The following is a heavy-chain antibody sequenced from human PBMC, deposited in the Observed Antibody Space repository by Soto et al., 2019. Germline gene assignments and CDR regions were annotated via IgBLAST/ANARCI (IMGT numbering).Heavy chain of an antibody. J-gene: IGHJ6*03. CDR2: TYYRSKWYH. Sequence: SQTLSLTCAISGDSVSSNSAAWNWIRQSPSRGLEWLGRTYYRSKWYHDHAVTVKSRITINTDTSNNQLSLQLNSVTPEYTAVYYFAREEAISDGIAVAGYYYLAVGAKGTSVTVSS. V-gene: IGHV6-1*01. CDR1: GDSVSSNSAA. D-gene: IGHD6-19*01. CDR3: AREEAISDGIAVAGYYYLAV.